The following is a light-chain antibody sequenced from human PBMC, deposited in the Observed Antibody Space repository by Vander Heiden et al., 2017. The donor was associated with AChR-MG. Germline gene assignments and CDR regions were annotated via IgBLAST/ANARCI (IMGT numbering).Light chain of an antibody. CDR2: SDS. V-gene: IGLV3-9*01. CDR1: NIGSKN. J-gene: IGLJ2*01. Sequence: SYELPQPLSVSLALGQTARITCGGNNIGSKNVHWYQQKPGQAPVLVIYSDSNRPSGIPERFSGSNSWNTATLTISRAQAGDEADYYCQVSDSSTAHVVFGGGTKLTVL. CDR3: QVSDSSTAHVV.